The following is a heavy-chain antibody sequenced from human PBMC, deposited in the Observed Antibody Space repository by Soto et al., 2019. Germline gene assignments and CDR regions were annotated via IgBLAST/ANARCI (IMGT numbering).Heavy chain of an antibody. J-gene: IGHJ6*02. CDR2: IYYSKST. D-gene: IGHD2-21*02. CDR3: ARDLWGYCGTDCYPLDV. V-gene: IGHV4-31*03. Sequence: SETLSLTCTVSGGSISSGGYYWSWIRQHPGKGLEWIGYIYYSKSTYYNPSLKSRVTISLDTSKNQFSLKLTSVTAADTAVYYCARDLWGYCGTDCYPLDVWGQGTTVTVSS. CDR1: GGSISSGGYY.